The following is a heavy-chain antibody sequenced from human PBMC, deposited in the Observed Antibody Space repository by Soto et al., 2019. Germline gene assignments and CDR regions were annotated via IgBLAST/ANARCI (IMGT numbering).Heavy chain of an antibody. CDR2: INPSGGST. J-gene: IGHJ6*02. Sequence: ASVKVSCKASGYTFTSYYMHWVRQAPGQGLEWMGIINPSGGSTSYAQKFQGRVTMTRDTSTSTVYMELSSLRSEDTAVYYCARSAATNGYGMDVWGQGTTVTVS. D-gene: IGHD6-25*01. V-gene: IGHV1-46*03. CDR1: GYTFTSYY. CDR3: ARSAATNGYGMDV.